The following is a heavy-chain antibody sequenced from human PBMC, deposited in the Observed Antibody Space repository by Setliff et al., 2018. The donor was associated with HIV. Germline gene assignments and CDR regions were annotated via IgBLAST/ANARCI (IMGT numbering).Heavy chain of an antibody. CDR1: GDTISSNSVS. CDR2: TYYRSKWYN. V-gene: IGHV6-1*01. D-gene: IGHD3-10*01. CDR3: ARGNSTKRGFDY. J-gene: IGHJ4*02. Sequence: PSPTLSLTCAISGDTISSNSVSWNWIRQSPSRGLEWLGRTYYRSKWYNDYAVSVKSRMTFNPDTSKNQFSLQLNSVTPEDTAVYFCARGNSTKRGFDYWGLGTLVTVSS.